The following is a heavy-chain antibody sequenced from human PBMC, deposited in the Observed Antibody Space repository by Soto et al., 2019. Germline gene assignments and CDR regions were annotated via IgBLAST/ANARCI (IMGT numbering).Heavy chain of an antibody. CDR2: ISWNSGSI. Sequence: EVQLVESGGGLVQPGRSLRLSCAASGFPFDDYALQWVRQAPGKGLEWVSGISWNSGSIGYADSVKGRFTISRDNAKYSLYLQMTSLRAEDTALYYCAKDITKGDDAFDVWGQGTMVTVSS. CDR1: GFPFDDYA. CDR3: AKDITKGDDAFDV. J-gene: IGHJ3*01. V-gene: IGHV3-9*01.